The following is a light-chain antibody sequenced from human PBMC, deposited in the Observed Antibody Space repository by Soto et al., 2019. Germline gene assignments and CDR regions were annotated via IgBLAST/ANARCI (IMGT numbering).Light chain of an antibody. CDR3: QQANSFPPD. Sequence: EIVMTQSPATLSVSPGDRVTLSCRASQSVRSNSAWYQQKPGQAPRLLIYGASTRATGIPARFSGSGYETEFTLTISSLQPEDFATYYCQQANSFPPDFGQGTRLEIK. CDR2: GAS. CDR1: QSVRSN. V-gene: IGKV3-15*01. J-gene: IGKJ5*01.